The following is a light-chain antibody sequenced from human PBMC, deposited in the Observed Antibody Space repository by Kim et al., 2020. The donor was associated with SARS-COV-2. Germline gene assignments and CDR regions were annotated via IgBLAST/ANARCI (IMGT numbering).Light chain of an antibody. CDR2: SDG. Sequence: APGKAARITCGADNIGSKSVHWYQQRAGQAPVMVMYSDGDRPSGIPERFSGSKSGNTATLTIGSVEAGDEADYYCQVWDADSYHVVFGGGTQLTVL. V-gene: IGLV3-21*04. CDR3: QVWDADSYHVV. J-gene: IGLJ3*02. CDR1: NIGSKS.